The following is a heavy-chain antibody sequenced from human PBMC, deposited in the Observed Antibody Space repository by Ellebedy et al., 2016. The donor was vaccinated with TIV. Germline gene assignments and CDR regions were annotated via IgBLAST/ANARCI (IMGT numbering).Heavy chain of an antibody. CDR2: INPTTGNS. Sequence: ASVKVSCKASGYTFTSYYFYWVRQAPGQGLEWMGIINPTTGNSNYAQKFQGRVTMTRDTSTSTVYMALSSLRSEDTAVYYCARGDNYYYDSSGYYYTYWGQGTLVTVSS. CDR3: ARGDNYYYDSSGYYYTY. CDR1: GYTFTSYY. V-gene: IGHV1-46*01. D-gene: IGHD3-22*01. J-gene: IGHJ4*02.